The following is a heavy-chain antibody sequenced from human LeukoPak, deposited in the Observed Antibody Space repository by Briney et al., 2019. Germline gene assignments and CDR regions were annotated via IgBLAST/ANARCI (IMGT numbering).Heavy chain of an antibody. J-gene: IGHJ4*02. Sequence: GGSLRLSCAASGFTFSSYAMSWVRQAPGKGLEWVSAISGSGGSTYYADSVKGRFTISRDNSKNTLYLQMNSLRAEDTAVYYCAKAPYGGNSPYYFDYWGQGTLVTVSS. D-gene: IGHD4-23*01. CDR2: ISGSGGST. CDR1: GFTFSSYA. V-gene: IGHV3-23*01. CDR3: AKAPYGGNSPYYFDY.